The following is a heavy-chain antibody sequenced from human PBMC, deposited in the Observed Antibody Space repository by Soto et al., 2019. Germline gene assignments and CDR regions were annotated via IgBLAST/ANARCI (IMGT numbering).Heavy chain of an antibody. J-gene: IGHJ4*02. CDR2: IIPIFGTA. CDR3: ARDRDSGYDSYFDY. CDR1: GGTFSSYA. V-gene: IGHV1-69*13. Sequence: SVKVSCKASGGTFSSYAISWVRQAPGQGLEWMGGIIPIFGTANYAQKFQGRVTITADESTSTAYMELSSLRSEDTAVYYCARDRDSGYDSYFDYWGQGTLVTVPS. D-gene: IGHD5-12*01.